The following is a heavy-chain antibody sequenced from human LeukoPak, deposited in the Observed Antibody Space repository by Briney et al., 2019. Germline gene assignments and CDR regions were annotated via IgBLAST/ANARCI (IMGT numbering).Heavy chain of an antibody. D-gene: IGHD6-19*01. CDR1: GFTFSIYA. Sequence: PGGSLRLSCAASGFTFSIYAMSWVRQAPGKGLQWVSSITSRGESTWYVDSVKGRFTITRDNSENTLYLQMHSLRAEDTAVYYCASIIAVAGTARDWGQGTLVTVSS. CDR3: ASIIAVAGTARD. CDR2: ITSRGEST. V-gene: IGHV3-23*01. J-gene: IGHJ4*02.